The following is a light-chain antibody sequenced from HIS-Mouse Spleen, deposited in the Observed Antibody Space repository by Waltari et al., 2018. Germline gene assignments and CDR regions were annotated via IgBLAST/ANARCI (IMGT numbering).Light chain of an antibody. V-gene: IGLV2-23*03. CDR1: SSDVGSYNL. CDR3: CSYAGSSTFDVV. Sequence: TSSDVGSYNLVSWYQQHPGKAPKLMIYEGSKRPSGVSNRFSGSKSGNTASLTISGLQAEDEADYYCCSYAGSSTFDVVFGGGTKLTVL. CDR2: EGS. J-gene: IGLJ2*01.